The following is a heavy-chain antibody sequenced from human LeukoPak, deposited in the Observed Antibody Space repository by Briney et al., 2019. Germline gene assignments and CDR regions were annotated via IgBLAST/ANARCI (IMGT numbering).Heavy chain of an antibody. CDR3: ARGSSGWYSVAY. D-gene: IGHD6-19*01. CDR1: GYTFTSYY. Sequence: ASVKVSCKASGYTFTSYYMHWVRQAPGQGLEWMGIINPSGGSTSYAQKFQGRVTMTRNTSTSTVYMGLSSLRSEDTAVYYCARGSSGWYSVAYWGQGTLVTVSS. J-gene: IGHJ4*02. V-gene: IGHV1-46*01. CDR2: INPSGGST.